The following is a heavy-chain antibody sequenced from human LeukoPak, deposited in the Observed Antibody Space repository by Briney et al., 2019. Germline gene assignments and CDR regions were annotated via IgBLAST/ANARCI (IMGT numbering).Heavy chain of an antibody. D-gene: IGHD3-10*01. V-gene: IGHV3-23*01. CDR3: VKEHVDRAFARSFEI. J-gene: IGHJ3*02. Sequence: GGSLRLSCAASGFTFSTNPMSWVRQAPGKGLEWVSAISPDNTYYADSVKGRLTISRDDSKNTVYLQMNSPRAEDTARYYCVKEHVDRAFARSFEIWGQGTVVTVSS. CDR1: GFTFSTNP. CDR2: ISPDNT.